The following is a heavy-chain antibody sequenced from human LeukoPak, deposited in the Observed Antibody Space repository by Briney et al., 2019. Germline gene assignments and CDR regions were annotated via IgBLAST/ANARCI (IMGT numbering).Heavy chain of an antibody. CDR2: ISYDGSNK. J-gene: IGHJ3*02. D-gene: IGHD2-15*01. CDR3: ARARLLTWAFDI. CDR1: GFTFSSYT. Sequence: PGGSLRLSCAASGFTFSSYTMHWVRQAPGKGLEWVAVISYDGSNKYFADSVKGRFTISRDNSKNSLYLQMNSLRAEDTAVYYCARARLLTWAFDIWGQGTMVTVSS. V-gene: IGHV3-30-3*01.